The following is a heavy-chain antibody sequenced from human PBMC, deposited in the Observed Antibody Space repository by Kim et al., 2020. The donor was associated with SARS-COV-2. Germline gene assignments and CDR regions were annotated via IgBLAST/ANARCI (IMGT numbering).Heavy chain of an antibody. V-gene: IGHV3-23*01. D-gene: IGHD2-21*01. CDR1: GFTFFGHA. Sequence: GGSLRLSCTTSGFTFFGHAMSWVRQAPGKGLEWVSSIDGSDGTTYYVDSVKGRFSISRDDSRNTLYLQMSALRADDTATYYCPKGGWGWIWDYCGQGTL. J-gene: IGHJ4*02. CDR3: PKGGWGWIWDY. CDR2: IDGSDGTT.